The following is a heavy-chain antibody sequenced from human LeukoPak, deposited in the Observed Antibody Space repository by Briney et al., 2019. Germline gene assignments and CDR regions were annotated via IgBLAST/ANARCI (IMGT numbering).Heavy chain of an antibody. CDR3: ARILEWLLSSRTDY. J-gene: IGHJ4*02. CDR2: ISGSGGST. V-gene: IGHV3-23*01. Sequence: TGGSLRLSCAASGFTFSSYAMSWVRQAPGKGLEWVSAISGSGGSTYYADSVKGQFTISRDNSKNTLYLQMNSLRAEDTAVYYCARILEWLLSSRTDYWGQGTLVTVSS. CDR1: GFTFSSYA. D-gene: IGHD3-3*01.